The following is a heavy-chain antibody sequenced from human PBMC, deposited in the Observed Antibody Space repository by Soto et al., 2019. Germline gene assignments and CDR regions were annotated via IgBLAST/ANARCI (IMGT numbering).Heavy chain of an antibody. CDR2: IKSKTDGGTR. CDR3: TTVIPKVKWELGP. CDR1: GFTFTNAW. Sequence: KPGGSLRLSCVTSGFTFTNAWMSWIRQAPGKWLEWVGRIKSKTDGGTRDYAGPVKGRFTISRDDPKNTLYLQMKSLKTEDTAVYYCTTVIPKVKWELGPWGQGXLVTVYS. J-gene: IGHJ5*02. V-gene: IGHV3-15*05. D-gene: IGHD1-26*01.